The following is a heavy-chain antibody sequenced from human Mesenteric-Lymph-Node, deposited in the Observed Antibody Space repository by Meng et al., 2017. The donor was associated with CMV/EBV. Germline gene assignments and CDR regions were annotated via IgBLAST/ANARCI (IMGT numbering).Heavy chain of an antibody. CDR2: ISAYNGNT. CDR3: ARVRPPQLKYEAVWFDP. V-gene: IGHV1-18*04. D-gene: IGHD5-24*01. CDR1: YPFTSYG. Sequence: YPFTSYGISWVRQAPGRALEWMGWISAYNGNTNYAQKLQGRVTMTTDTSTSTAYMELRSLRSDDTAVYYCARVRPPQLKYEAVWFDPWGQGTLVTVSS. J-gene: IGHJ5*02.